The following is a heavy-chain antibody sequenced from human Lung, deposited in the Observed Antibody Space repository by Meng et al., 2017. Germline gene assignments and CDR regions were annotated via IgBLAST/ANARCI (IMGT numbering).Heavy chain of an antibody. CDR1: GYTFTSYG. D-gene: IGHD2-2*01. Sequence: QVQLVQSGDEVKKPGASVKVSCKASGYTFTSYGISWVRQAPGQGLEWMGWISGYNGNTNYAQKFQGRVTMTTDTSMSTAYMELRSLRSDDTAVYYCARDRYCSTTSCTGWFDPWGQGTLVTVSS. CDR3: ARDRYCSTTSCTGWFDP. J-gene: IGHJ5*02. V-gene: IGHV1-18*01. CDR2: ISGYNGNT.